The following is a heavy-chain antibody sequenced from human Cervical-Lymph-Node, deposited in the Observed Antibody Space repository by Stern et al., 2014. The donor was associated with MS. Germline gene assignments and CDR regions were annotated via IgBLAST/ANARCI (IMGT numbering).Heavy chain of an antibody. Sequence: VQLVQSGAQVKKHGASVKVSCKGSGYTFIRYYIHWVRQAPGQGLEWMGIVNANGGSARYAQKFQGRVTMASDTSTSTVSMELSSLRSEDTAVYYCATLYDSSGNYGMEVWGQGTTVIVSS. V-gene: IGHV1-46*01. D-gene: IGHD5/OR15-5a*01. CDR1: GYTFIRYY. J-gene: IGHJ6*02. CDR2: VNANGGSA. CDR3: ATLYDSSGNYGMEV.